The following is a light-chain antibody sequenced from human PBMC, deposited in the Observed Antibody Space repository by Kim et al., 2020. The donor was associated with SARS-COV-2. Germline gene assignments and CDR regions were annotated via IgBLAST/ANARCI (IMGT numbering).Light chain of an antibody. J-gene: IGKJ2*01. Sequence: SPGQSAPLLRGARHSYKNLLAWFQQKPGQAPRPLIYGASTRAPGIPARFSGSGSGTEFTLTISSLQAEDFAVDFWQPYKNSPPVYTLGQGTNRDI. CDR3: QPYKNSPPVYT. CDR1: HSYKNL. CDR2: GAS. V-gene: IGKV3-15*01.